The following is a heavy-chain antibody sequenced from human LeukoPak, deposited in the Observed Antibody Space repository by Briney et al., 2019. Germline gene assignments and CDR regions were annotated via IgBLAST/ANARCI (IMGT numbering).Heavy chain of an antibody. D-gene: IGHD3-10*01. CDR3: ARYGVVRGVIKSDAFDI. J-gene: IGHJ3*02. V-gene: IGHV3-53*01. CDR2: IYSGGST. CDR1: GFTVSSNY. Sequence: GGSLRLSCAASGFTVSSNYMSWVRQAPGKGLEWVSVIYSGGSTYYADSVKGRFTISRDNSKNTLYLQMNSLRAEDTAVYYCARYGVVRGVIKSDAFDIWGQGTMVTVSS.